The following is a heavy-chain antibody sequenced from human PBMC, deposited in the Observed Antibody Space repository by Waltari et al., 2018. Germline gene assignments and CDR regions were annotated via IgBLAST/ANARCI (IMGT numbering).Heavy chain of an antibody. CDR2: IYSGGST. J-gene: IGHJ4*02. D-gene: IGHD6-13*01. Sequence: EVQLVETGGGLIQPGGSLSRYCAASGFTFSSNYMSCVRQAPVKGLEWVSVIYSGGSTYYADSVKGRFTISRDNSKNTLYLQMNSLRAEDTAVYYCARVRSSGSSWYFDYWGQGTLVTVSS. CDR1: GFTFSSNY. CDR3: ARVRSSGSSWYFDY. V-gene: IGHV3-53*02.